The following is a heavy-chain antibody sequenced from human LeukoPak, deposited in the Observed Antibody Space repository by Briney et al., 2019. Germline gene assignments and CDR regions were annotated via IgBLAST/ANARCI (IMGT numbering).Heavy chain of an antibody. CDR3: ARDDCSGGSCYLVRGMDV. J-gene: IGHJ6*02. Sequence: PGRSLRLSCAASGFTFSSYAMHWVRQAPGKGLEWVAVISYDGSNKYYADSVKCRFTISRDNSKNTLYLQMNSLRAEDTAVYYCARDDCSGGSCYLVRGMDVWGQGTTVTVSS. CDR1: GFTFSSYA. V-gene: IGHV3-30-3*01. CDR2: ISYDGSNK. D-gene: IGHD2-15*01.